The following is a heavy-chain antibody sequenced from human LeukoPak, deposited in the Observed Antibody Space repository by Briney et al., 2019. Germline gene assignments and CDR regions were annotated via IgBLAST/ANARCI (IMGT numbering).Heavy chain of an antibody. CDR2: ISYDGSNK. J-gene: IGHJ4*02. V-gene: IGHV3-30-3*01. CDR3: ARERDYDSSGYAFYFDY. D-gene: IGHD3-22*01. CDR1: GFTFSGYA. Sequence: GRSLRLSCAASGFTFSGYAMHWVRQAPGKGLEWVAVISYDGSNKYYADSVKGRFTISRDNSKNTLYLQMNSLRAEDTAVYYCARERDYDSSGYAFYFDYWGQGTLVTVSS.